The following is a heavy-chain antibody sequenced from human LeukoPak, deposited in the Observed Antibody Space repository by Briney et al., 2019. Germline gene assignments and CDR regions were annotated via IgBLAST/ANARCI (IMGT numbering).Heavy chain of an antibody. D-gene: IGHD7-27*01. CDR2: IYYSGST. Sequence: SETLSLTCTVSGGSISSYYWSWIRQPPGKGLEWIGYIYYSGSTNYNPSLKSRVTISVDTSKNQFSPKLSSVTAADTAVYYCARVGSGWGNLFDYWGQGTLVTVSS. CDR1: GGSISSYY. V-gene: IGHV4-59*01. CDR3: ARVGSGWGNLFDY. J-gene: IGHJ4*02.